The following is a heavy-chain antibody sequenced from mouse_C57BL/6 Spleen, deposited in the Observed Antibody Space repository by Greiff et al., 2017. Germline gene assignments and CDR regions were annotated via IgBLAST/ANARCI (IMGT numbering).Heavy chain of an antibody. CDR3: ARRDGSSDWYFDV. V-gene: IGHV1-64*01. CDR1: GYTFTSYW. D-gene: IGHD1-1*01. Sequence: QVQLQQSGAELVRPGSSVKLSCKASGYTFTSYWMHWVKQRPGQGLEWIGMIHPNSGSTNYNEKFKSKATLTVDKSSSTAYMQLSSLTSEDSAVYYCARRDGSSDWYFDVWGTGTTVTVSS. CDR2: IHPNSGST. J-gene: IGHJ1*03.